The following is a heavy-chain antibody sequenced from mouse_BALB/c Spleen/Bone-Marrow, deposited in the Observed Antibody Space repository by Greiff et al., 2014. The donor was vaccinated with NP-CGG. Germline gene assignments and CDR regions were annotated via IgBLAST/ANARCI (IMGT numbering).Heavy chain of an antibody. CDR2: FYPGSGSI. D-gene: IGHD2-1*01. V-gene: IGHV1-62-2*01. Sequence: QVQLQQSGAGLVKPGASVKLSCKASGYTFTEYIIHWVKQRSGQDLEWIGWFYPGSGSIKYDEKFKDKATLTADKSSSTVYMELSRLTSEDSAVYFCARHEERGLLWSYYYAMDYWGQGTSVTVSS. CDR3: ARHEERGLLWSYYYAMDY. CDR1: GYTFTEYI. J-gene: IGHJ4*01.